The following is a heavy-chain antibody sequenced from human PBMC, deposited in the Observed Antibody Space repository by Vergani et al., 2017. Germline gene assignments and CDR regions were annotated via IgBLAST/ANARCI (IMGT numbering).Heavy chain of an antibody. CDR3: ARNDGDYAAY. CDR1: GFTFDDYA. D-gene: IGHD1-1*01. CDR2: ISWNSGSI. J-gene: IGHJ4*02. V-gene: IGHV3-9*01. Sequence: EVQLVESGGGLVQPGRSLRLSCAASGFTFDDYAMHWVRQAPGKGLEWVSGISWNSGSIGYVDSVKGRFTISRDNAKNSLYLQMNSLRAEDTAVYYCARNDGDYAAYWGQGTLVTVSS.